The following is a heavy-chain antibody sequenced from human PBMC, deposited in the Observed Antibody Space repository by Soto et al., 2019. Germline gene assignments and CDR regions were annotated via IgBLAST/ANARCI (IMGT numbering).Heavy chain of an antibody. CDR2: IYYSGST. V-gene: IGHV4-39*01. Sequence: PSETQSLTCTVSGGSISSSSYYWGWIRQPPGKGLEWIGSIYYSGSTYYNPSLKSRVTISVDTSKNQFSLKLSSVTAADTAVYYCAGYSSSWQGGLDYWGQGTLVTSPQ. D-gene: IGHD6-13*01. CDR1: GGSISSSSYY. J-gene: IGHJ4*02. CDR3: AGYSSSWQGGLDY.